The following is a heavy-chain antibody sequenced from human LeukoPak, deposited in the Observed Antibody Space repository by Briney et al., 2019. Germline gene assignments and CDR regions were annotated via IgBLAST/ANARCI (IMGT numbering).Heavy chain of an antibody. J-gene: IGHJ5*02. D-gene: IGHD3-10*01. CDR3: ARADQWFGDPKWFGP. CDR1: GGSVSSGSYY. V-gene: IGHV4-61*01. Sequence: SETLSLTCTVSGGSVSSGSYYWSWIRQPPGKGLEWIGYIYYSGSTNYNPSLKSRVTISVDTSKNQFTLKLSSVTAADTALYYCARADQWFGDPKWFGPWGQGTLVTVSS. CDR2: IYYSGST.